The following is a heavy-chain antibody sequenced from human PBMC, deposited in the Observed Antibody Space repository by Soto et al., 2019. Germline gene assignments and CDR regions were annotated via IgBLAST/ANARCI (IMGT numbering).Heavy chain of an antibody. CDR2: INPGGGYT. CDR1: GYTFTHYY. Sequence: ASVKVSCKTSGYTFTHYYMHWVRLAPGQGLEWMGVINPGGGYTTYAQKFQGRVTMTRDTSTSTVYMELSSLKSEDTAVYYCARPPGYISDWYYFDLWGQGTLVTVS. J-gene: IGHJ4*02. D-gene: IGHD3-9*01. V-gene: IGHV1-46*01. CDR3: ARPPGYISDWYYFDL.